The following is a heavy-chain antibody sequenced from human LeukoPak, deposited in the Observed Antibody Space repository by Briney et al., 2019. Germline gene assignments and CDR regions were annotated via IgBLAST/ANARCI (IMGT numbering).Heavy chain of an antibody. D-gene: IGHD6-19*01. CDR2: MTERGHST. V-gene: IGHV3-23*01. CDR3: VKYARRATGWYYFDP. CDR1: GFTFSYFG. J-gene: IGHJ4*02. Sequence: GGSLTLSCTASGFTFSYFGMGWVRPAPGKGLEWVACMTERGHSTDVADSMKGRFSLSRENSKSTLSLQMDSLRADDTAVYYCVKYARRATGWYYFDPWGQGVLVTVSS.